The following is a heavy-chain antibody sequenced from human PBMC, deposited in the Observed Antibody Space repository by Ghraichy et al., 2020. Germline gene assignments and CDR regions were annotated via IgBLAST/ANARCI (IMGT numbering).Heavy chain of an antibody. Sequence: LSLTCAASGFTVSTNYVTWVRQAPGKGLEWVSVIYSGGSTYYADSVKGRFTLSRDNSKNTVYLQMNGLRAEDTAMYYCARVNVPMGIGGWYFDLWGRGTLVSVSS. CDR3: ARVNVPMGIGGWYFDL. J-gene: IGHJ2*01. D-gene: IGHD3-10*01. V-gene: IGHV3-53*01. CDR1: GFTVSTNY. CDR2: IYSGGST.